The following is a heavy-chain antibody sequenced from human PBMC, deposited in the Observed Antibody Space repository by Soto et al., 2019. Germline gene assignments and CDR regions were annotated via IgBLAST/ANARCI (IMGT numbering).Heavy chain of an antibody. V-gene: IGHV3-20*01. J-gene: IGHJ3*02. CDR1: GFTFDDYG. D-gene: IGHD1-1*01. CDR3: ARDRRGRLERRYAFDI. Sequence: EVQLVEAGGGVVRPGGFLRISCAASGFTFDDYGMSWVRQAPGKELEWVSGINWNGGSTGYADSVKGRFTISRDNAKNSMYLQMNSLRAEDTALYHCARDRRGRLERRYAFDIWGQGTMVTVSS. CDR2: INWNGGST.